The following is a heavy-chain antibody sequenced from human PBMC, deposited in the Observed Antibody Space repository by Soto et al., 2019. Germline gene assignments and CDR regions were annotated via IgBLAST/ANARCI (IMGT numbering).Heavy chain of an antibody. CDR2: INAGNGNT. CDR3: ARGFPLGFDP. J-gene: IGHJ5*02. V-gene: IGHV1-3*05. Sequence: QVQLVQSGAEEKKPGASVKVSCKASGYTFTNYAMHWVRQAPGQRLEWMGWINAGNGNTKYSQKFKDRVTITRDTSASTAYMELSSLRSEDTAVYYCARGFPLGFDPWGQGTLVTVSS. D-gene: IGHD3-16*02. CDR1: GYTFTNYA.